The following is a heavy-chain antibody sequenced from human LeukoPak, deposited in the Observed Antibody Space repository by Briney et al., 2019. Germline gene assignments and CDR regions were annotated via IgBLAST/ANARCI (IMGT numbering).Heavy chain of an antibody. V-gene: IGHV3-21*01. CDR2: ISSSSSYI. J-gene: IGHJ4*02. CDR3: ASGGTAMVNYN. CDR1: GFTFSSYS. D-gene: IGHD5-18*01. Sequence: GGPLRLSCAASGFTFSSYSMNWVRQAPGKGLEWVSSISSSSSYIYYADSVKGRFTISRDNAKNSLYLQMNSLRAEDTAVYYCASGGTAMVNYNWGQGTLVTVSS.